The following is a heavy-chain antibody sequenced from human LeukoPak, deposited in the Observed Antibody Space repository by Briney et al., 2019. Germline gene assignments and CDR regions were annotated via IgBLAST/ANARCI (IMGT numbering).Heavy chain of an antibody. CDR2: IYYSGST. Sequence: TSETLSLTCTVPGGSISSYYWSWIRQPPGKGLEWIGYIYYSGSTNYNPSLKSRVTISVDTSKNQFSLKLSSVTAADTAVYYCARHDILTGYSLDYWGQGTLVTVSS. D-gene: IGHD3-9*01. CDR3: ARHDILTGYSLDY. V-gene: IGHV4-59*01. J-gene: IGHJ4*02. CDR1: GGSISSYY.